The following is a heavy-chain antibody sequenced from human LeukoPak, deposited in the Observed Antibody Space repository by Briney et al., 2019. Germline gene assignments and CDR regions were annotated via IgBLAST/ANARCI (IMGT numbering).Heavy chain of an antibody. Sequence: SETLSLTCTVSGDSITSSTSCWAWLRQPPGKGLEWIGIIFYTGSAHYNPSTKSRVTLSVDTSRNQFSLKLSSVTAADTAVYYCARHQGPRIAALGPFDYWGQGTLVTVSA. J-gene: IGHJ4*02. V-gene: IGHV4-39*01. CDR1: GDSITSSTSC. CDR2: IFYTGSA. CDR3: ARHQGPRIAALGPFDY. D-gene: IGHD6-6*01.